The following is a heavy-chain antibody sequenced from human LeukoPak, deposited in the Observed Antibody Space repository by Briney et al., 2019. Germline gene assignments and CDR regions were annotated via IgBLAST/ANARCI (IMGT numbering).Heavy chain of an antibody. D-gene: IGHD6-6*01. CDR1: GLIVSSDY. V-gene: IGHV3-53*01. J-gene: IGHJ4*02. Sequence: GGSLRLSCAASGLIVSSDYLAWVRQAPGKGLEWISVIYGGGARYYADSVRGRFTISRDNSKNELFLQMNSLRVEDTAVYHCVGLLPASRHYFDYWGQGTLVTVSS. CDR3: VGLLPASRHYFDY. CDR2: IYGGGAR.